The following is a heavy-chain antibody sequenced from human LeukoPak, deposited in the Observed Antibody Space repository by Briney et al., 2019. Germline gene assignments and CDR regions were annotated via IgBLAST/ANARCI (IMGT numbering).Heavy chain of an antibody. CDR1: GFSLSTSGVG. Sequence: SGPTLVNPTQTLTLTCTFSGFSLSTSGVGVGWIRQPPGKALEWLALIYWDDDKRYSPSLKSRLTITKDTSKNQVVLTMTNMDPVDTATYYCAHSSNRAVAGTLGAFDIWGQGTMVTVSS. D-gene: IGHD6-19*01. CDR3: AHSSNRAVAGTLGAFDI. CDR2: IYWDDDK. V-gene: IGHV2-5*02. J-gene: IGHJ3*02.